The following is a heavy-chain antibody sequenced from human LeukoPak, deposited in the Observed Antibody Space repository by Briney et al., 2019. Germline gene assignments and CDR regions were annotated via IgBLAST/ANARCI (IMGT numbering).Heavy chain of an antibody. V-gene: IGHV5-51*01. CDR2: IYPGDSDT. D-gene: IGHD3-16*01. CDR3: ARHPSNPYGGDAFDI. CDR1: GYSFSSYW. J-gene: IGHJ3*02. Sequence: GESLKISCKGSGYSFSSYWIAWVRQMPGKGLEWVGIIYPGDSDTRYSPSFQGQVTISADKSISTAYLQWSSLTASDTAMYYCARHPSNPYGGDAFDIWGQGTMVTVSS.